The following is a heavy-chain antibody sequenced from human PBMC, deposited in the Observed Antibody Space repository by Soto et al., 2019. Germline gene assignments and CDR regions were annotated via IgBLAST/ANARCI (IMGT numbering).Heavy chain of an antibody. CDR1: GGSISSYY. Sequence: SETLSLTCTVSGGSISSYYWSWIRQPPGKGLEWIGYIYYSGSTNYNPSLKSRVTISVDTSKNQFSLKLSSVTAADTAVYYCARDSTAGGKVDYWGQGTLVTVSS. J-gene: IGHJ4*02. V-gene: IGHV4-59*12. CDR2: IYYSGST. CDR3: ARDSTAGGKVDY. D-gene: IGHD6-13*01.